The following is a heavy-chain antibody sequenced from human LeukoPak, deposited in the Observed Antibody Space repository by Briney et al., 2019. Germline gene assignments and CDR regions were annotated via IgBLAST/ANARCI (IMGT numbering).Heavy chain of an antibody. Sequence: SETLSLTCKVSGGSVGSFSWSWIRQSPGKGLEWIGFIYYNGSTSYNPSLKSRVTISVDRSKSQFSLRLNSVTAADTALYYCARAVGYYGSGTSGEEWFDPWGQGTLVTVSS. CDR3: ARAVGYYGSGTSGEEWFDP. D-gene: IGHD3-10*01. V-gene: IGHV4-59*08. CDR1: GGSVGSFS. J-gene: IGHJ5*02. CDR2: IYYNGST.